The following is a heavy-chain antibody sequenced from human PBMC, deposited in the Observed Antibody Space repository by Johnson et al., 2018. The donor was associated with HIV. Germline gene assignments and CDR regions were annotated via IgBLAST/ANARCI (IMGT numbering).Heavy chain of an antibody. CDR1: GFTFSGSA. V-gene: IGHV3-73*01. CDR3: ARDAHRTDDAFDI. Sequence: VQLVESGGGLVQPGGSLKLSCAASGFTFSGSATPWVRQASGNGLAWVGRIRSKDNSYATASAASVTGRFTISRDDSKNTAYLQMDSLRAEDTAVYYCARDAHRTDDAFDIWGQGTMVTVSS. D-gene: IGHD1-14*01. CDR2: IRSKDNSYAT. J-gene: IGHJ3*02.